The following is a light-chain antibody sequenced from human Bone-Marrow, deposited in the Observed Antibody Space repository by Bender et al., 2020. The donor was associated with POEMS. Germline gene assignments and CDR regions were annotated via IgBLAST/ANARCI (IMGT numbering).Light chain of an antibody. CDR2: DVF. CDR1: SSDVGTYGY. Sequence: QSALTQPASVSGSPGQSITISCTGTSSDVGTYGYVSWYQQHPGKVPKLMIYDVFNRPSGVSIRFSGSKSGNTASLTISGLQAEDEADYYCCSYADSSTLVFGTGTKVTVL. CDR3: CSYADSSTLV. V-gene: IGLV2-23*02. J-gene: IGLJ1*01.